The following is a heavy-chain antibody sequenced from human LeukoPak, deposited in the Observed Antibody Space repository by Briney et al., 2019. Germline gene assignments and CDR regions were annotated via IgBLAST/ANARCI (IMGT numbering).Heavy chain of an antibody. D-gene: IGHD2-2*02. J-gene: IGHJ5*02. Sequence: GASVKVSCKASGYTFTGYYMHWVRQAPGQGLEWMGWINPNSGGTNYAQKFQGRVTMTRDTSISTAYMELSRLRSDDTAVYYCARGLGYCSSTSCYILGWFDPWGQGTLVTVSS. V-gene: IGHV1-2*02. CDR3: ARGLGYCSSTSCYILGWFDP. CDR2: INPNSGGT. CDR1: GYTFTGYY.